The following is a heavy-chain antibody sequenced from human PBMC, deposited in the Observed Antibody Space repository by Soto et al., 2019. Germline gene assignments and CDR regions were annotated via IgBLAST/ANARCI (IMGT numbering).Heavy chain of an antibody. CDR1: GYTFTSYY. Sequence: QVQLVQSGAEVKKPGASVKVSCKASGYTFTSYYMHWVRQAPGQGLEWMGIINPSGGSTSYAQKFQGRVTMARDTTTSTVYMELSSLGSEDTAVYYCARGAIAVAGTLNYWGQGTLVTVSS. D-gene: IGHD6-19*01. J-gene: IGHJ4*02. CDR3: ARGAIAVAGTLNY. V-gene: IGHV1-46*01. CDR2: INPSGGST.